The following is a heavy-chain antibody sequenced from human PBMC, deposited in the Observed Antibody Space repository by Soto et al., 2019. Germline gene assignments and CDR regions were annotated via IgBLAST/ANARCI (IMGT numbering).Heavy chain of an antibody. V-gene: IGHV1-69*01. J-gene: IGHJ6*02. CDR2: IIPIPGTA. CDR1: GGTFSSYA. CDR3: ARSQGSSTSLEIYYYYYYGMDV. D-gene: IGHD2-2*01. Sequence: QVQLVQSGAEVKKPGSSVKVSPKASGGTFSSYAISWVRQAPGQGLEWMGGIIPIPGTANYAQKFQGRVTITADESTSTAYMELSSLRSEDTAVYYCARSQGSSTSLEIYYYYYYGMDVWGQGTTVTVSS.